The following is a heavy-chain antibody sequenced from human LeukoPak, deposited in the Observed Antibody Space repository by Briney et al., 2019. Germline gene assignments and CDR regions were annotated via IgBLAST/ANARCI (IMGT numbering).Heavy chain of an antibody. D-gene: IGHD3-22*01. V-gene: IGHV3-21*06. J-gene: IGHJ4*02. CDR2: ITSGSRYL. CDR3: ARPSGYYAFDS. CDR1: GFSFSSYS. Sequence: GGSLRLSCEAPGFSFSSYSMDWVRQAPGEGLEWVASITSGSRYLYYGDSVKGRFTVSRDNTKNSLHLQMNSLRVDDTAVYYCARPSGYYAFDSWGQGTLVTVSS.